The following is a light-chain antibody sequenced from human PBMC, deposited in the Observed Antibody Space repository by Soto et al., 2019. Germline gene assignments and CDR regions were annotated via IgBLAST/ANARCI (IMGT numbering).Light chain of an antibody. V-gene: IGLV2-8*01. CDR2: EVN. CDR1: SSDVGGYNY. Sequence: QSALTQPPSASGSPGQSVTISCTRTSSDVGGYNYVSWYQQHPGKAPKLMIYEVNKRPSGVPDRFSGSKSGNTASLTGSGLQAEDEADYYCSSYGGSNNLVFGGGTKLTVL. J-gene: IGLJ2*01. CDR3: SSYGGSNNLV.